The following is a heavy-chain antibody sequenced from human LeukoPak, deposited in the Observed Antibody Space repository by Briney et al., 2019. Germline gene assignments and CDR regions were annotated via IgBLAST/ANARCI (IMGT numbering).Heavy chain of an antibody. J-gene: IGHJ5*02. D-gene: IGHD2-2*01. Sequence: PSETLSLTCTVSGGSISSGGYYWSWIRQHPGEGLEWIGYIYYSGSTYYNPSLKSRVTISVDTSKNQFSLKLSSVTAADTAVYYCARDKESSSWFDPWGQGTQVTVSS. V-gene: IGHV4-31*03. CDR3: ARDKESSSWFDP. CDR1: GGSISSGGYY. CDR2: IYYSGST.